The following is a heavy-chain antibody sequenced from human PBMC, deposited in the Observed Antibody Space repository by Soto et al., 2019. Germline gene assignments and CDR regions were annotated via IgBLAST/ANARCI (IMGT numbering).Heavy chain of an antibody. CDR3: ARDALGTPHNWFDP. D-gene: IGHD6-13*01. CDR2: IYYSGST. Sequence: PSETLSLTCTVSGGSISSYYWSWIRQPPGKGLEWIGYIYYSGSTNYNPSLKSRVTISVDTSKNQFSLKLSSVTAADTAVYYCARDALGTPHNWFDPWGQGTLVTVS. V-gene: IGHV4-59*01. CDR1: GGSISSYY. J-gene: IGHJ5*02.